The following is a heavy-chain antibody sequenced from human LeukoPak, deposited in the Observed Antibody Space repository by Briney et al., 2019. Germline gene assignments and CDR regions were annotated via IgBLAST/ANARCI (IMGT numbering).Heavy chain of an antibody. D-gene: IGHD3-3*01. J-gene: IGHJ6*02. CDR2: IIPILGIA. CDR1: GGTFSSYA. V-gene: IGHV1-69*04. Sequence: ASVKVSCKASGGTFSSYAISWVRQAPGQGLEWMGRIIPILGIANYAQKFQGRVTITADKSTSTVYMELSSLRSEDTAVYYCGTYYDFWSGYRPRGMDVWGQGTTVTVSS. CDR3: GTYYDFWSGYRPRGMDV.